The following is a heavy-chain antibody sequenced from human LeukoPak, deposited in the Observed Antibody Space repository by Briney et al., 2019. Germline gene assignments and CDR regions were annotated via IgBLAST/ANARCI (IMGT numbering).Heavy chain of an antibody. Sequence: GGSLRLSCAASGFIFSDYYMHWIRQAPGKGLEWVSHISPTSSYIAYADSVRGRFTISRDNAKNLQYLQMNSLRAEDTAVYFCAKATKTGTGTPALAIDYWGQGTLVTVSS. CDR3: AKATKTGTGTPALAIDY. J-gene: IGHJ4*02. D-gene: IGHD1-1*01. CDR2: ISPTSSYI. V-gene: IGHV3-11*05. CDR1: GFIFSDYY.